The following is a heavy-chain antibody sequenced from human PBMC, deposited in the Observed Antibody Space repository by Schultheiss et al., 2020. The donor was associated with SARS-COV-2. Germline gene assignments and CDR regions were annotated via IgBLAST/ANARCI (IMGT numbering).Heavy chain of an antibody. CDR1: GGSITTNNFL. D-gene: IGHD5-12*01. CDR2: IYYSGST. V-gene: IGHV4-39*01. J-gene: IGHJ4*02. CDR3: ARRYSGYDWN. Sequence: SETLSLTCTVSGGSITTNNFLWGWIRQPPGKGLEWIGSIYYSGSTYYNPSLKSRVTISVDTSKNQFSLKLSSVTAADTAVYYCARRYSGYDWNWGQGTLVTVSS.